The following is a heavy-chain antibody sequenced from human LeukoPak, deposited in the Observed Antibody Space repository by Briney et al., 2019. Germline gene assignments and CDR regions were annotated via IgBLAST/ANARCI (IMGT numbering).Heavy chain of an antibody. Sequence: SETLSLTCAVYGGSFSGYYWSWIRQPAGKGLEWIGHFYTSGSTNYNPSLKSRVTMSVDTSKNQFSLKLSSVTAADTAVYYCARDVYYYDSSGYHLFDYWGQGTLVTVSS. D-gene: IGHD3-22*01. CDR1: GGSFSGYY. CDR3: ARDVYYYDSSGYHLFDY. CDR2: FYTSGST. J-gene: IGHJ4*02. V-gene: IGHV4-4*07.